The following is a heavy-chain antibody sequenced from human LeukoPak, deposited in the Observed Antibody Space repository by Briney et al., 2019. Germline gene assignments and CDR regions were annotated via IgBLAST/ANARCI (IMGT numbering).Heavy chain of an antibody. CDR2: IHYNGDT. CDR3: ARASSGWYRIFDY. CDR1: GGSISSSSFF. D-gene: IGHD6-19*01. Sequence: PSETLSLTCAVSGGSISSSSFFWGWIRQPPGKGLEWIGSIHYNGDTYYNPSLKSRVTISVDKSKNQFSLKLSSVTAADTAVYYCARASSGWYRIFDYWGQGTLVTVSS. V-gene: IGHV4-39*07. J-gene: IGHJ4*02.